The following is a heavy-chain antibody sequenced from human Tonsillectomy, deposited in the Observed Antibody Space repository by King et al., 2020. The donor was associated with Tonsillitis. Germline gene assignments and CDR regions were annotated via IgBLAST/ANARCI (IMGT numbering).Heavy chain of an antibody. V-gene: IGHV4-59*01. CDR1: GGSISSYY. J-gene: IGHJ4*02. Sequence: QLQESGPGLVKPSETLSLTCTVSGGSISSYYWSWIRQPPGKGLEWIGYIYYSGSTNYNPSLKSRVTISVDTSKNQFSLKLSSVTAADTAVYYCARAKGVMTTVTPYYFDYWGQGTLVTVSS. D-gene: IGHD4-17*01. CDR3: ARAKGVMTTVTPYYFDY. CDR2: IYYSGST.